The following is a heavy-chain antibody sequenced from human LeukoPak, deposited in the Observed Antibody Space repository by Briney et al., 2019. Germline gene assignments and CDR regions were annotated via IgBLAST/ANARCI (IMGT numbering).Heavy chain of an antibody. Sequence: KTSETLSLTCTVSDYSISSGYYWGWIRQPPGKGLEWIGSIYHSGTTYYNPSLKSRVTISVDTSKNQFSLKLSSVTAADTAVYYCARVSYSRSSYYYYYMDVWGKGTTVTISS. CDR2: IYHSGTT. D-gene: IGHD6-13*01. CDR1: DYSISSGYY. CDR3: ARVSYSRSSYYYYYMDV. V-gene: IGHV4-38-2*02. J-gene: IGHJ6*03.